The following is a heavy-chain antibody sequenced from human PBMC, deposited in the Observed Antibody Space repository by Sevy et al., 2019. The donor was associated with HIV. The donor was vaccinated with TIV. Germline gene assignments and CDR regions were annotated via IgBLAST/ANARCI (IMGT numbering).Heavy chain of an antibody. D-gene: IGHD2-8*02. CDR3: AKRRVQSGLSGGGANYGMDV. J-gene: IGHJ6*02. CDR1: GFPFSSYA. CDR2: LIGGGSRT. V-gene: IGHV3-23*01. Sequence: GGSLRLSCAASGFPFSSYAMSWVRQAPGTGLEWVSTLIGGGSRTYYADSVTGRFIISRDNSRNTLYLQMNSLRAEDTAIYYCAKRRVQSGLSGGGANYGMDVCGRRTTVTVSS.